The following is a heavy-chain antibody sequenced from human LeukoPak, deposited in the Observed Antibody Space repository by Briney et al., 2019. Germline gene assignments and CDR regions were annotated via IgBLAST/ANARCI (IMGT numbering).Heavy chain of an antibody. J-gene: IGHJ4*02. V-gene: IGHV3-53*01. CDR2: IYSGGST. CDR1: GFTFSSYS. Sequence: GGSLRLSCAASGFTFSSYSMNWVRQAPGKGLEWVSVIYSGGSTYYADSVKGRFTISRDNSKNTLYLQMNSLRAEDTAVYYCARISTMGGYDFDYWGQGTLVTVSS. D-gene: IGHD5-12*01. CDR3: ARISTMGGYDFDY.